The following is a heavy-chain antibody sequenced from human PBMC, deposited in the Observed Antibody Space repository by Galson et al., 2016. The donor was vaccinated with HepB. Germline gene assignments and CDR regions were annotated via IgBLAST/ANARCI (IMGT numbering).Heavy chain of an antibody. CDR3: ARGDYYGSGTIDY. Sequence: SLRLSCAASGFTFSHFDMHWVRQAPGKGLEWVSTIGAADDTYYPDSVKGRFTISRENGKNSLYLQMNSLRVGDTARYYCARGDYYGSGTIDYWGQGTLVTDSS. V-gene: IGHV3-13*01. CDR2: IGAADDT. J-gene: IGHJ4*02. CDR1: GFTFSHFD. D-gene: IGHD3-10*01.